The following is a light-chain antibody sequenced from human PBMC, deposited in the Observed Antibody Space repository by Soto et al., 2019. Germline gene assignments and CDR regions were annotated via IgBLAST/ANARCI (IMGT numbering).Light chain of an antibody. Sequence: QSALTQPASVSGSPGQSITISCTGTSSDVGLYNYVSWYQQHPGEAPKLMISEVSNRPSGVSNRFSGSKSGNTASLTIFGLQAEDEADYYCSSDTSTGTLIFGGGTKLTVL. CDR1: SSDVGLYNY. CDR2: EVS. J-gene: IGLJ2*01. V-gene: IGLV2-14*01. CDR3: SSDTSTGTLI.